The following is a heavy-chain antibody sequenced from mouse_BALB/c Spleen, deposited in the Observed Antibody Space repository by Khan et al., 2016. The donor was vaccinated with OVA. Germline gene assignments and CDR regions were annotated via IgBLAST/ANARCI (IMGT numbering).Heavy chain of an antibody. CDR3: ARIKKIVATYFDY. J-gene: IGHJ2*01. CDR2: TNPTNGRT. CDR1: GYTFTSYW. D-gene: IGHD1-1*01. Sequence: QVQLQHPGAELVKAGASVKMSCKASGYTFTSYWMHWVKQRLGQGLEWFAETNPTNGRTYYNEKFKSKATLTVDKSSSTAYMLLSGLTFEDSAVYYCARIKKIVATYFDYWGQGTTLTVSS. V-gene: IGHV1S81*02.